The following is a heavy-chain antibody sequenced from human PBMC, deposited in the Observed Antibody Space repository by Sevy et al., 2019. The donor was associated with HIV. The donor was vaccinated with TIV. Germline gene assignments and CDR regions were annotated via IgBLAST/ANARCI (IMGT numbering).Heavy chain of an antibody. CDR1: GFTFSNFV. D-gene: IGHD7-27*01. J-gene: IGHJ6*02. CDR3: ARDWVASTHAMDV. V-gene: IGHV3-48*03. CDR2: ISPSGSPI. Sequence: GGSLRLSCAASGFTFSNFVMNWVRQAPGKGLEWVSYISPSGSPIYYADSVMDRFTISRDNDKNLLYLQMNSLRADDTGRYYCARDWVASTHAMDVWGQGTTVTVSS.